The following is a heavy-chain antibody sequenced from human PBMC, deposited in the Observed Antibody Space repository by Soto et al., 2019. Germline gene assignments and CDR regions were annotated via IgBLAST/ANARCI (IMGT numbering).Heavy chain of an antibody. CDR2: ISSSSSYI. V-gene: IGHV3-21*01. J-gene: IGHJ4*02. CDR1: GFTFSSYS. D-gene: IGHD3-3*01. CDR3: AREYYDFWSGSMEQYYFDY. Sequence: PGGSLRLSCAASGFTFSSYSMNWVRQAPGKGLEWVSSISSSSSYIYYADSVKGRFTISRDNAKNSLYLQMNSLRAEDTAVYYCAREYYDFWSGSMEQYYFDYWGQGTLVTVSS.